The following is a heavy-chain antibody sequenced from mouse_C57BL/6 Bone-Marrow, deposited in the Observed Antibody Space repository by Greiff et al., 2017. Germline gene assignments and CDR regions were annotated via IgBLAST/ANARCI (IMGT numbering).Heavy chain of an antibody. V-gene: IGHV1-5*01. D-gene: IGHD1-1*01. CDR1: GYTFTSYW. Sequence: EVQLQQSGTVLARPGASVKMSRKTSGYTFTSYWMHWVKQRPGQGLEWIGAIYPGNSDTSYNQKFKGKAKLTAVTSASTAYMELSSLTNEDSAVYYCTTYYYGSRGYFDVWGTGTTVTVSS. J-gene: IGHJ1*03. CDR2: IYPGNSDT. CDR3: TTYYYGSRGYFDV.